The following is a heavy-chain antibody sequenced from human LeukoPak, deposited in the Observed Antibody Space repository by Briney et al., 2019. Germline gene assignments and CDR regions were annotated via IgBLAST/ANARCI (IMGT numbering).Heavy chain of an antibody. CDR1: GYTFTGYY. D-gene: IGHD6-19*01. Sequence: ASVKVSCKASGYTFTGYYMHWVRQAPGQGLEWMGWINPNSGGTNYAQKFQGWVTMTRDTPISTAYMELSRLRSDDTAVYYCARANGYSSGYRFDPWGQGTLVTVSS. J-gene: IGHJ5*02. CDR2: INPNSGGT. V-gene: IGHV1-2*04. CDR3: ARANGYSSGYRFDP.